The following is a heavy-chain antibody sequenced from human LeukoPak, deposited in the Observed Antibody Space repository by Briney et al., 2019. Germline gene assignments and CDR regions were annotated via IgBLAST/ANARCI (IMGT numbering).Heavy chain of an antibody. CDR3: ARVIAAAGDDAFDI. CDR2: ISYDGSNK. D-gene: IGHD6-13*01. Sequence: PGGSLRLSCAASGFTFSSYAMHWVRQAPGKGLEWVAVISYDGSNKYYADSVKGRFTISRDNSKNTLYLQMNGLRAEDTAVYYCARVIAAAGDDAFDIWGQGTMVTVSS. J-gene: IGHJ3*02. CDR1: GFTFSSYA. V-gene: IGHV3-30-3*01.